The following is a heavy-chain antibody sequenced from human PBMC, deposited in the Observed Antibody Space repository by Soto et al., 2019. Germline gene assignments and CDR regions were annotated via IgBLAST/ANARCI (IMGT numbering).Heavy chain of an antibody. CDR3: ASWAYYYDSSGYYV. D-gene: IGHD3-22*01. J-gene: IGHJ4*02. CDR2: ISYDGSNK. Sequence: GGSLRLSCAASGFTFSSYAMHWVRQAPGKGLEWVAVISYDGSNKYYADSVKGRFTISRDNSKNTLYLQMNSLRAEDTAVYYCASWAYYYDSSGYYVWGQGTLVTVSS. V-gene: IGHV3-30-3*01. CDR1: GFTFSSYA.